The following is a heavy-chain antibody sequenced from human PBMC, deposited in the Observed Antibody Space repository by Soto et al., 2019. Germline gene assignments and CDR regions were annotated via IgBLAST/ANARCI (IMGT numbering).Heavy chain of an antibody. CDR2: IYYSGST. Sequence: PSETLSLTCTVSGGSISSSSYYWGWIRQPPGKGLEWIGCIYYSGSTYYNPSLKSRVTISVDTSKNQFSLKLSSVTAADTAVYYCASYQLAGSYCNGIDPWGQGTTVTVSS. CDR1: GGSISSSSYY. J-gene: IGHJ5*01. CDR3: ASYQLAGSYCNGIDP. D-gene: IGHD6-13*01. V-gene: IGHV4-30-4*01.